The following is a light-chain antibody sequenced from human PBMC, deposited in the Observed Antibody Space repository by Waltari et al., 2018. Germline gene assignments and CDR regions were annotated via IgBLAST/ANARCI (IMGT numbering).Light chain of an antibody. CDR3: QQRANWPPLS. V-gene: IGKV3-11*01. CDR2: HSS. J-gene: IGKJ4*01. Sequence: EIVLTQSPATLSLSPGERATLSCRASQSVSTFLAWYQQKPGQAPRLLIYHSSNRATGIPARFSCRRSGTNFTLTISSLEPEDFAVYYGQQRANWPPLSFGGGTRVEIK. CDR1: QSVSTF.